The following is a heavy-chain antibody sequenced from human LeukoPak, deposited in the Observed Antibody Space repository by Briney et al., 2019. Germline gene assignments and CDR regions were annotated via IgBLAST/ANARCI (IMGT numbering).Heavy chain of an antibody. D-gene: IGHD6-19*01. CDR2: IYYSGST. J-gene: IGHJ4*02. CDR3: ATLGEEYSSGWYCFDY. CDR1: GGSISSSSYY. V-gene: IGHV4-39*01. Sequence: SETLSLTCTVSGGSISSSSYYWGWIRQPPGKGLEWIGSIYYSGSTYYNPSLKSRVTISVDTSKNQFSLKLSSVTAADTAVYYCATLGEEYSSGWYCFDYWGQGTLVTVSS.